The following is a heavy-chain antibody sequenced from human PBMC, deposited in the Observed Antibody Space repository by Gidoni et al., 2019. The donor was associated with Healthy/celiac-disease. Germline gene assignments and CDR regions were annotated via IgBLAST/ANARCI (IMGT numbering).Heavy chain of an antibody. CDR3: TPDGSTSRG. D-gene: IGHD3-22*01. CDR1: GFTFSGSA. V-gene: IGHV3-73*02. Sequence: EVQLVESGGGLVQPGGSLNLSCAASGFTFSGSAMHWVRQASGKGLEWVGRIRSKANSYATAYAASVKGRFTISRDDSKNTAYLQMNSLKTEDTAVYYCTPDGSTSRGWGQGTLVTVSS. J-gene: IGHJ4*02. CDR2: IRSKANSYAT.